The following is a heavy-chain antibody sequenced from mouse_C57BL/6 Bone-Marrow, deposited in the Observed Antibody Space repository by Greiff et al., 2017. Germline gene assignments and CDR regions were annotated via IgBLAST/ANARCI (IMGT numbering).Heavy chain of an antibody. Sequence: QVQLQRPGAELVKPGASVKMSCKASGYTFTSYWITWVKQRPGQGLEWIGDIYPGSGSTNYNEKFKSKATLTVDTSSSTAYMQLSSLTSEDSAVYYCARSGVITTVVAPYYFDYWGQGTTLTVSS. V-gene: IGHV1-55*01. D-gene: IGHD1-1*01. J-gene: IGHJ2*01. CDR1: GYTFTSYW. CDR2: IYPGSGST. CDR3: ARSGVITTVVAPYYFDY.